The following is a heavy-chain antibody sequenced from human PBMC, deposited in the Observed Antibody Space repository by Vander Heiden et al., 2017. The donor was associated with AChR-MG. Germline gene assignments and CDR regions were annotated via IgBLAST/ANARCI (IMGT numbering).Heavy chain of an antibody. Sequence: EVQLVESGGGLVQPGRSLRLSCAASGFTFDDYAMHWVRQAPGKGLEWVSGISWNSGSIGYADSVKGRFTISRDNAKNSLYLQMNSLRAEDTALYYCAKTFGGRWAAVTTYYFDYWGQGTLVTVSS. D-gene: IGHD4-17*01. CDR1: GFTFDDYA. J-gene: IGHJ4*02. CDR2: ISWNSGSI. CDR3: AKTFGGRWAAVTTYYFDY. V-gene: IGHV3-9*01.